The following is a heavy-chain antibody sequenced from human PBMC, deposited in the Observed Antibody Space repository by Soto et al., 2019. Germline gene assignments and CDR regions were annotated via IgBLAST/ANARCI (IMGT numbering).Heavy chain of an antibody. Sequence: GGSLRLSCVASGFTFSNYAMSWVRQAPGKGLEWVAYISSGGDTIHYADSVRGRFTVSRDNARNSLSLQMNTLRVEDTALYYCARDRAAGGYWGQGTLVTVSS. CDR1: GFTFSNYA. CDR2: ISSGGDTI. V-gene: IGHV3-48*03. J-gene: IGHJ4*02. D-gene: IGHD6-13*01. CDR3: ARDRAAGGY.